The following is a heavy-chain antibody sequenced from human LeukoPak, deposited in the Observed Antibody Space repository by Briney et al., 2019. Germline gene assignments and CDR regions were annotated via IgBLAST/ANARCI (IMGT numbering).Heavy chain of an antibody. J-gene: IGHJ4*02. CDR1: GFTFDDYG. CDR3: ARGRRGRYYFDY. Sequence: GGSLRLSCAASGFTFDDYGMSWVRQAPGKGLEWVSGINWNGGSTGYADSVKGRFTISRGNAKNSLYLQMNSLRAEDAALYYCARGRRGRYYFDYWGQGTLVTVSS. CDR2: INWNGGST. V-gene: IGHV3-20*04.